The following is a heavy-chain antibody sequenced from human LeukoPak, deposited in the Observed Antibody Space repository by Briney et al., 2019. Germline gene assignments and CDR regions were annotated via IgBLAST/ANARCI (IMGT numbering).Heavy chain of an antibody. D-gene: IGHD1-26*01. V-gene: IGHV1-3*01. Sequence: GASVKVSCKASGYTFTSYAMHWVRQAPGQRLEWMGWINAGNGNTKYSQKFQDRVTITRDRSMSTAYMELSSLRSEDTAVYYCAREGALGGMDVWGQGTTVTVSS. J-gene: IGHJ6*02. CDR3: AREGALGGMDV. CDR1: GYTFTSYA. CDR2: INAGNGNT.